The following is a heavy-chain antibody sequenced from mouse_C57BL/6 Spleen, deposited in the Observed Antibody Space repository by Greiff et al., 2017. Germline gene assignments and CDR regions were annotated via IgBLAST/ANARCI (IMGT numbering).Heavy chain of an antibody. CDR2: IDPEDGET. D-gene: IGHD2-2*01. V-gene: IGHV14-2*01. Sequence: EVQLVESGAELVKPGASVKLSCTASGFNIKDYYMHWVKQRTEQGLEWIGRIDPEDGETKYAPKFQSKATITTDTSSNTAYLQLSSLASEDTAVYYFARVGGYDDWYFDVWGTGTTVTVSS. CDR1: GFNIKDYY. J-gene: IGHJ1*03. CDR3: ARVGGYDDWYFDV.